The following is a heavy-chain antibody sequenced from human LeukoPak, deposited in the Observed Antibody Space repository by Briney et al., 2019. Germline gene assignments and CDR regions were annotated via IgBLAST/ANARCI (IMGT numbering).Heavy chain of an antibody. V-gene: IGHV7-4-1*02. Sequence: WASVKVSCKASGYTFTSYAMNWVRQAPGQGLEWMGWINTNTGNPTYAQGFTGRFVFSLDTSVSTAYLQISSLKAEDTAVYYCARDVGWIAAAGFWWFDPWGQGTLVTVSS. CDR1: GYTFTSYA. CDR2: INTNTGNP. D-gene: IGHD6-13*01. CDR3: ARDVGWIAAAGFWWFDP. J-gene: IGHJ5*02.